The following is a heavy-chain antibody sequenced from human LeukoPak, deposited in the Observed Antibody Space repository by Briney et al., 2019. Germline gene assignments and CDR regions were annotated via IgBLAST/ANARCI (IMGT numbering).Heavy chain of an antibody. CDR1: GYTFTGYY. CDR2: INPNSGGT. J-gene: IGHJ6*02. Sequence: ASVKVSCKASGYTFTGYYMHWVRQAPGQGLEWMGWINPNSGGTNYAQKFQGRVTMTTDTSTSTAYMELRSLRSDDTAVYYCAREFRGGYPGYYGMDVWGQGTTVTVSS. D-gene: IGHD2-15*01. CDR3: AREFRGGYPGYYGMDV. V-gene: IGHV1-2*02.